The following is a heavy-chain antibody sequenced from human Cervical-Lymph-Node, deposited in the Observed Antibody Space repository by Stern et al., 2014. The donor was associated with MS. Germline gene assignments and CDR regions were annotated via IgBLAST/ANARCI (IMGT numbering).Heavy chain of an antibody. Sequence: QVQLQESGPGLVKPSETLSLTCTVSGGSISSSSYYWGWIRQPPGKGLEWIGSIHYSGSTYYNPSLRSRVTISVDQSKKQFSLKLSSVTAADTAVYYCASMSVTVQYYFDYWGQGTLATVSP. CDR3: ASMSVTVQYYFDY. D-gene: IGHD4-11*01. J-gene: IGHJ4*02. CDR2: IHYSGST. V-gene: IGHV4-39*01. CDR1: GGSISSSSYY.